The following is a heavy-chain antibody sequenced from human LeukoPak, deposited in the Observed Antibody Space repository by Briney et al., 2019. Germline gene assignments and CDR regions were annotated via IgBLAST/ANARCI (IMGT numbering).Heavy chain of an antibody. CDR2: IYYSGST. CDR3: ARVCSGGSCYSYYGMDV. CDR1: GGSLSSGDYY. D-gene: IGHD2-15*01. Sequence: SETLSLTCTVSGGSLSSGDYYWSWIRQPPGKGLEWIGYIYYSGSTYYNPSLKSRVTISVDTSKNQFSLKLSSVTAADTAVYYCARVCSGGSCYSYYGMDVWGQGTTVTVSS. J-gene: IGHJ6*02. V-gene: IGHV4-30-4*01.